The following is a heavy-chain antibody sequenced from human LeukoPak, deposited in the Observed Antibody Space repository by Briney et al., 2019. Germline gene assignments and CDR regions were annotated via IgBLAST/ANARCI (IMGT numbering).Heavy chain of an antibody. D-gene: IGHD6-6*01. CDR2: IIPILGIA. J-gene: IGHJ6*02. V-gene: IGHV1-69*04. Sequence: SVKVSCKASGGTFSSYAISWVRQAPGQGLEWMGRIIPILGIANYAQKFQGRVTITADKSTSTAYMELSSLRSEDAAVYYCAREVGIAARTYYYYGMDVWGQGTTVTVSS. CDR1: GGTFSSYA. CDR3: AREVGIAARTYYYYGMDV.